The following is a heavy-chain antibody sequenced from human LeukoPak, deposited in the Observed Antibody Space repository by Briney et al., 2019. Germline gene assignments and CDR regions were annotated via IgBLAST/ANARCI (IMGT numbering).Heavy chain of an antibody. CDR1: GFTFSSYS. CDR3: ARDLAVKGDRDAFDI. V-gene: IGHV3-21*01. CDR2: ISSGSAFI. J-gene: IGHJ3*02. Sequence: GGSLRLSCAASGFTFSSYSMNWVRQAPGKGLEWVSSISSGSAFIYYADSVKGRFTVSRDNAKKSLYLQMNSLRAEDTAVYYCARDLAVKGDRDAFDIWGQGTMVTVSP. D-gene: IGHD3-16*01.